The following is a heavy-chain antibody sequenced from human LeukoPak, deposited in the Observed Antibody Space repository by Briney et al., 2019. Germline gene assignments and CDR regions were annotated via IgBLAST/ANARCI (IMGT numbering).Heavy chain of an antibody. CDR1: GGSISSGGYY. J-gene: IGHJ4*02. D-gene: IGHD3-22*01. CDR2: IYYSGST. V-gene: IGHV4-31*03. CDR3: ARAASDYYDSSGYYPGHDY. Sequence: SETLSLTCTVSGGSISSGGYYWSWIRQHPGTGLEWIGYIYYSGSTYYNPSLKSRVTISVDTSKNQFSLKLSSVTAADTAVYYCARAASDYYDSSGYYPGHDYWGQGTLVTVSS.